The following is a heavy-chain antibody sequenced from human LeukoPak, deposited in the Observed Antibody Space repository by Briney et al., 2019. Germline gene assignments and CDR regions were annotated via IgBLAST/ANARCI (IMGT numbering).Heavy chain of an antibody. Sequence: SETLSLTCAVSGGSISTYHWSWFRQPPGKGLEWIGYISYSGSTNYNPSLKSRVTISVDTSKSQFSLKLSSVTAADTAVYYCARHGSNYGPFDYWGQGIVVTVSS. V-gene: IGHV4-59*08. D-gene: IGHD5-24*01. J-gene: IGHJ4*02. CDR1: GGSISTYH. CDR3: ARHGSNYGPFDY. CDR2: ISYSGST.